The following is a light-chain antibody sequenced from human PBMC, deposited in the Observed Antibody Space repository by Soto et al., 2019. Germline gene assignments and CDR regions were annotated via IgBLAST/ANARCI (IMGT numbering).Light chain of an antibody. Sequence: QSALTQPASVSGSPGQSITISCTGTSSDVGTYNLVSWYQQHPGNATKLMIYEGNKRPSGVSNRFSGSKSGNKASLTISGIQAEDEGAYYCSSYVGSGTYVVFGGGTKLTVL. V-gene: IGLV2-23*01. CDR2: EGN. CDR3: SSYVGSGTYVV. CDR1: SSDVGTYNL. J-gene: IGLJ2*01.